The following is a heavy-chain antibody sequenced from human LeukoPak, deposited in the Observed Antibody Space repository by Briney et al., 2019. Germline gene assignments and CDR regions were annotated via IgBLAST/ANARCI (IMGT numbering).Heavy chain of an antibody. CDR3: ARAARYDSSGYFFDH. V-gene: IGHV4-59*12. CDR1: GGSIRSYY. CDR2: IYYSGRT. J-gene: IGHJ4*02. Sequence: SETLSLTCTVSGGSIRSYYWSWIRQPPGKGLEWIGYIYYSGRTNYSPSLKSRVTISVDKSKNQFSLQVNSVSAADTAVYYCARAARYDSSGYFFDHWGQGTLVTVSS. D-gene: IGHD3-22*01.